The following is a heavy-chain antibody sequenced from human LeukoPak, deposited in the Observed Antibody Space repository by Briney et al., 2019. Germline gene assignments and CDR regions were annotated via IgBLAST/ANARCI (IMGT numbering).Heavy chain of an antibody. CDR3: AKYFASGSHHKLPH. J-gene: IGHJ1*01. CDR2: ISGSGAYT. Sequence: GGSLRLSCAASGFTFSSYAMSWVRQAPGKGLEWVSTISGSGAYTYYADSVKGRFTISRDNSKNTLYLQMNSLRAEDTAVYYCAKYFASGSHHKLPHWGQGTLVTVSS. D-gene: IGHD3-10*01. CDR1: GFTFSSYA. V-gene: IGHV3-23*01.